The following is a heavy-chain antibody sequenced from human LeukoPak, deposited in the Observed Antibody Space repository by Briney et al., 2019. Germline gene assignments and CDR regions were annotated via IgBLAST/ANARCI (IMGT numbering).Heavy chain of an antibody. CDR1: GGSISSYY. V-gene: IGHV4-4*07. CDR2: IYTSGSS. CDR3: ARDRGYSGYDLADYYFDY. D-gene: IGHD5-12*01. J-gene: IGHJ4*02. Sequence: SETLSLTCTVSGGSISSYYWSWIRQPAGKGLEWIGRIYTSGSSNYNPSLKNRVTMSVDTSKNQYSLELSSVTAADTAVYYCARDRGYSGYDLADYYFDYWGQGTLVTVSS.